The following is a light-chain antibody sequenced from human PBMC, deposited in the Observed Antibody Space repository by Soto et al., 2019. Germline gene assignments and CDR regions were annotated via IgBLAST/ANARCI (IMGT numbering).Light chain of an antibody. CDR1: SSDIGAYNY. CDR2: EVS. V-gene: IGLV2-14*01. Sequence: QSVLTQPASVSGFPGQSITISCTGTSSDIGAYNYVSWYQQHPGKAPKLTIYEVSNRPSGVPDRFSGSKSGNTASLTISELQAEDEADYFCSSYTTISTRVFGGGTKVTVL. CDR3: SSYTTISTRV. J-gene: IGLJ3*02.